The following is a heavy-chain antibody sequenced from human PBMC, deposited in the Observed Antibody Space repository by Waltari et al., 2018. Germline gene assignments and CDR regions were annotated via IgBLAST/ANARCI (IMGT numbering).Heavy chain of an antibody. CDR1: GGSISSHY. CDR2: IYYSGST. CDR3: AREAHYYGSGNGAFDI. D-gene: IGHD3-10*01. Sequence: QVQLQESGQGLVKPSETLSLTCTDSGGSISSHYWSWIRQPPGKGLEWIGYIYYSGSTNYNPSLKSRVTISVDTSKNQFSLKLSSVTAADTAVYYCAREAHYYGSGNGAFDIWGQGTMVTVSS. V-gene: IGHV4-59*11. J-gene: IGHJ3*02.